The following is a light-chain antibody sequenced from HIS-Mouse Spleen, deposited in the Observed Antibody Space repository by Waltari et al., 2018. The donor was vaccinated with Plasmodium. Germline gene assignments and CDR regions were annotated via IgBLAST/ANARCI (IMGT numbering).Light chain of an antibody. J-gene: IGLJ3*02. V-gene: IGLV3-10*01. Sequence: SYELTQPPSVSVSPGQTARITCSGDALPKKYAYWYQQKSGQAPVLVIYEDSKRPSGIHERFSGSSSWTMATLTISGAQVDDEADYYCYSTDSSGNHRVFGGGTKLTVL. CDR1: ALPKKY. CDR3: YSTDSSGNHRV. CDR2: EDS.